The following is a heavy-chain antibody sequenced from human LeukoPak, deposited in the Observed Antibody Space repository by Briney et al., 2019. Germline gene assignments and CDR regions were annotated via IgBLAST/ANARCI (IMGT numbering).Heavy chain of an antibody. Sequence: ASVKVSCKASGYSFTSYALNWVRLAPAQGIEWMGWINTNTGNLTYAQGVTGRFVFSLDTAVSTAYLQISSLKAEDTAVYYCAREQQWLAQLFDYWGEGTQVTLS. CDR3: AREQQWLAQLFDY. J-gene: IGHJ4*02. CDR1: GYSFTSYA. CDR2: INTNTGNL. D-gene: IGHD6-19*01. V-gene: IGHV7-4-1*02.